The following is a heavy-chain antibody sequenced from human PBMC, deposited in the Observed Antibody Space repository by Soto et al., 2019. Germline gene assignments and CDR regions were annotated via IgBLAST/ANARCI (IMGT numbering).Heavy chain of an antibody. CDR3: ARDWGAPGRGSALGYYYHFGMDV. D-gene: IGHD3-16*01. Sequence: EVQLVESGGGLVQPGGSLRLSCAASGFTFSTYWMNWVGQAPGKGLEWVANIKEEGSEAYYVDSVKGRFTTSRDNAKNSLYLDMNSLRGEDTAVYYCARDWGAPGRGSALGYYYHFGMDVWGQGTTVTVPS. J-gene: IGHJ6*02. CDR1: GFTFSTYW. CDR2: IKEEGSEA. V-gene: IGHV3-7*05.